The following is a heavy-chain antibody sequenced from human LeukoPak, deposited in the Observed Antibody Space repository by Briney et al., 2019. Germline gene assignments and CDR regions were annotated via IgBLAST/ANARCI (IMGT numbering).Heavy chain of an antibody. D-gene: IGHD3-10*01. V-gene: IGHV5-51*01. J-gene: IGHJ3*02. CDR1: GYSFTNYW. Sequence: GESLKISCKGSGYSFTNYWIGWVRQLPGKGLEWMGIIYPGDSDTRYSPSFQGQVTISADKSFSTAYLQWSSLKASDSAMYYCAKGIMVRGPSLDAFDIWGQGTMVTVSS. CDR3: AKGIMVRGPSLDAFDI. CDR2: IYPGDSDT.